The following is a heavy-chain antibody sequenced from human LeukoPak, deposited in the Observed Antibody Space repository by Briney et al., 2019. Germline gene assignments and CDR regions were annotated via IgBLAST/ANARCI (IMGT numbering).Heavy chain of an antibody. D-gene: IGHD2-2*01. V-gene: IGHV4-61*01. Sequence: SETLSLTCTVSGGSISSGNYHWSWLRQPPGKGLEWIGYIYYSGSTSYNPSLKSRVTISVDTSKNQFSLKLSSVIAADTAVYYCARTTEGCCSSASCFGFSYSYYMDVWGKGTTVTISS. J-gene: IGHJ6*03. CDR1: GGSISSGNYH. CDR2: IYYSGST. CDR3: ARTTEGCCSSASCFGFSYSYYMDV.